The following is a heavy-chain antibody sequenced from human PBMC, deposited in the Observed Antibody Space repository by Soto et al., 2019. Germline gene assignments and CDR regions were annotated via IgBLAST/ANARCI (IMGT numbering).Heavy chain of an antibody. V-gene: IGHV3-21*01. Sequence: GGSLRLSCSASGFTFSSYSMNWVRQAPGKGLEWVSSISSSSSYIYYADSVKGRFTISRDNAKNSLYLQMNSLRAEDTAVYYCARDRGRSSWEVIGPDYYGMDVWGQG. CDR2: ISSSSSYI. D-gene: IGHD6-13*01. J-gene: IGHJ6*02. CDR3: ARDRGRSSWEVIGPDYYGMDV. CDR1: GFTFSSYS.